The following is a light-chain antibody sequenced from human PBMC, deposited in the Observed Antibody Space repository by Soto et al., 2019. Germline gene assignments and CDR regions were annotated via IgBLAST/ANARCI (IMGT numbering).Light chain of an antibody. CDR3: QPYMTWPRT. CDR2: GAS. Sequence: ELVLTQSPATLSLSPGERATLSCGASHSISSSYLAWYQQKRGLAPRLLIYGASNRATGIPDRFSGSGSGKDFTHTISRLETEDFAVYYFQPYMTWPRTVGQGFEVDI. CDR1: HSISSSY. J-gene: IGKJ1*01. V-gene: IGKV3D-20*01.